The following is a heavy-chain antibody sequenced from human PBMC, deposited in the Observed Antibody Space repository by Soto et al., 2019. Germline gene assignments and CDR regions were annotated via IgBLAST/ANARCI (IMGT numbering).Heavy chain of an antibody. Sequence: QVQLVQSGAEVKKPGASVKVSCKASGYTFSSDAMHWVRQAPGQRLEWMGWINGVNGNTKYSQKFQGRVTITRDTSASTAYMELSSLRSEDTAVYYCARELFSPDDYYYHAMDVWGQGTTVTVSS. CDR2: INGVNGNT. J-gene: IGHJ6*02. D-gene: IGHD2-15*01. CDR1: GYTFSSDA. V-gene: IGHV1-3*01. CDR3: ARELFSPDDYYYHAMDV.